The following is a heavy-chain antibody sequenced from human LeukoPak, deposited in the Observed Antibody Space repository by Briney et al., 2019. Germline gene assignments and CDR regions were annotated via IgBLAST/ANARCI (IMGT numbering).Heavy chain of an antibody. V-gene: IGHV4-61*01. CDR1: GGSISSGSYY. D-gene: IGHD3-22*01. CDR2: IYYSGST. Sequence: SETLSLTCTVSGGSISSGSYYWSWIRQPPGKGLEWIGYIYYSGSTNYNPSLESRVTISVDTSKNQFSLKLSSVTAADTAVYYCARGMISLYYYGMDVWGQGTTVTVSS. J-gene: IGHJ6*02. CDR3: ARGMISLYYYGMDV.